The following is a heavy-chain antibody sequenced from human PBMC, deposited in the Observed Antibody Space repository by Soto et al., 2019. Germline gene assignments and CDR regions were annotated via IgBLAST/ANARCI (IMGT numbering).Heavy chain of an antibody. J-gene: IGHJ4*02. CDR2: IIPILGIA. D-gene: IGHD3-10*01. CDR3: ARLGYGSGSYSVSY. V-gene: IGHV1-69*02. CDR1: GGTFSSYT. Sequence: QVQLVQSGAEVKKPGSSVKVSCKASGGTFSSYTISWVRQAPGQGLEWMGRIIPILGIANYAQKFQGRVTITADKSTSTAYMELSSLRAEDTAVYYCARLGYGSGSYSVSYWGQGTLVTVSS.